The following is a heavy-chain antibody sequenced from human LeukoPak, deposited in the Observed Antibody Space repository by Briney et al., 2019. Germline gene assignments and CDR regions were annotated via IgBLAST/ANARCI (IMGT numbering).Heavy chain of an antibody. D-gene: IGHD4-23*01. CDR2: ISYDGGIK. CDR3: VKGGAQKTFRWSMDY. V-gene: IGHV3-30*18. J-gene: IGHJ4*02. CDR1: GFTFSYFY. Sequence: GRSLRLSCAASGFTFSYFYMHWVRQAPGKGLEWVAVISYDGGIKYHGDSVRGRFTASRDNSENTLFLQMNSLRAEDTAIYYFVKGGAQKTFRWSMDYWGQGTLVTVSS.